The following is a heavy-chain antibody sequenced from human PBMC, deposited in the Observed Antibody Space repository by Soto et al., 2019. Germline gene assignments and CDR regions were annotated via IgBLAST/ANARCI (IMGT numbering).Heavy chain of an antibody. Sequence: EVRLVQSGGVVAQPGGSLRLSCAASGFTFYDYTMHWVRQVPGRGLEWVSLISWAGGSTYYADSVKGRFTISRDNSKSSLYLQMNSLRTDDTAWYYWAKDVIAARPYYYFGLDVLGQGTTVTVSS. D-gene: IGHD6-6*01. V-gene: IGHV3-43*01. CDR3: AKDVIAARPYYYFGLDV. CDR2: ISWAGGST. CDR1: GFTFYDYT. J-gene: IGHJ6*02.